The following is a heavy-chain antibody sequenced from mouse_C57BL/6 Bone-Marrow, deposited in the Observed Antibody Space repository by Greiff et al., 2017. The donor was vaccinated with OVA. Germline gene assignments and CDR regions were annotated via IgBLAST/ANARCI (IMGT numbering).Heavy chain of an antibody. J-gene: IGHJ3*01. CDR1: GYTFTSYW. CDR2: IHPNSGST. Sequence: QVQLKQPAAELVKPGASVKLSCNASGYTFTSYWMHWVKQRPGQGLEWIGMIHPNSGSTNYNEKFKSKATLTVDKSSSTAYMQLSSLTSEDSAVYYCAILLFFAYWGQGTLVTVSA. CDR3: AILLFFAY. D-gene: IGHD2-1*01. V-gene: IGHV1-64*01.